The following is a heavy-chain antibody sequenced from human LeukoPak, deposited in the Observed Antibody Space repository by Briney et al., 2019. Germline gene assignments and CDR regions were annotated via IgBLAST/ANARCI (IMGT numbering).Heavy chain of an antibody. J-gene: IGHJ4*02. CDR2: IYYSGNT. Sequence: SETLSLTCTVSGGSISSSNYYWGWIRQPPGKGLEWIGSIYYSGNTYYNPSLKSRVTISVDTSKNQFSLKLSSVTAADMAVYYCARAAFGGVIVPYYFDYWGQGTLVTVSS. CDR3: ARAAFGGVIVPYYFDY. D-gene: IGHD3-16*02. CDR1: GGSISSSNYY. V-gene: IGHV4-39*07.